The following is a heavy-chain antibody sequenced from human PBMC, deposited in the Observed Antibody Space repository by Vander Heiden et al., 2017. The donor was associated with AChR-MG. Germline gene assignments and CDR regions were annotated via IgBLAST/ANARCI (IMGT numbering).Heavy chain of an antibody. Sequence: QVQLVQSGAEVKKPGASVKVSCKASGYTFNGYYMHWVRQAPGQGLEWMGWINPNSGGTNYAQKFQGRVTMTRDTSISTAYMELSRLRSDDTAVYYCARDLGTAGVRFLEWLLPDYWGQGTLVTVSS. V-gene: IGHV1-2*02. CDR1: GYTFNGYY. J-gene: IGHJ4*02. D-gene: IGHD3-3*01. CDR2: INPNSGGT. CDR3: ARDLGTAGVRFLEWLLPDY.